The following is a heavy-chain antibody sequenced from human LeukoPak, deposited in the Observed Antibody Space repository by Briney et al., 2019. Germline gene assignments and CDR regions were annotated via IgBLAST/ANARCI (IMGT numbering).Heavy chain of an antibody. V-gene: IGHV3-48*04. Sequence: GGSLRLSCAASGFTFSGSAMHWVRQAPGKGLEWVSYISGSSDTIWYADSVRGRFTISRDNAKNSLYLQMNSLRAEDTAVYYCAKDAARITIFGVRGSPEYFQHWGQGTLVTVSS. CDR2: ISGSSDTI. CDR3: AKDAARITIFGVRGSPEYFQH. J-gene: IGHJ1*01. CDR1: GFTFSGSA. D-gene: IGHD3-3*01.